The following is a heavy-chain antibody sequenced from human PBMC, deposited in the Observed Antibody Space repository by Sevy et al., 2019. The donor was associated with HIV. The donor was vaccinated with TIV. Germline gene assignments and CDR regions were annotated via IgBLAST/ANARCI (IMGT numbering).Heavy chain of an antibody. D-gene: IGHD2-8*01. J-gene: IGHJ4*02. CDR3: AREGCTKPHDY. Sequence: GGSLRHSCAASGFDFSIYSMSWVRQPPGKGLEWVSTLSFGCGKINYADSVKGRFTITRDNSKSSVYLQMNNMRVEDTAVYYCAREGCTKPHDYWGQGTLVTVSS. V-gene: IGHV3-23*01. CDR2: LSFGCGKI. CDR1: GFDFSIYS.